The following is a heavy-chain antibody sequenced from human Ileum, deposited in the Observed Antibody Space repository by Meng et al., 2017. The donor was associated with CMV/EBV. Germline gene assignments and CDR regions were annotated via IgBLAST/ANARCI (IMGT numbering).Heavy chain of an antibody. V-gene: IGHV3-74*01. J-gene: IGHJ6*02. CDR2: INSDGSST. CDR1: GFTFSSYW. D-gene: IGHD3-3*01. CDR3: ARGRDFWSGYYSYYYYYGMDV. Sequence: GESLKISCAASGFTFSSYWMHWVRQAPGKGLGWVSRINSDGSSTSYADSVKGRITISRDNAKNTLYLQMNSLRAEDTAVYYCARGRDFWSGYYSYYYYYGMDVWGQGTTVTVSS.